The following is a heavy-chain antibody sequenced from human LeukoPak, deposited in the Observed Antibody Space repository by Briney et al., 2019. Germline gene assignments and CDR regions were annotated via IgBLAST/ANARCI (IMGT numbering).Heavy chain of an antibody. J-gene: IGHJ5*02. CDR1: GFTFSSYS. Sequence: GGSLRLSCAASGFTFSSYSMNWVRQAPGKGLEWVSYISSSSSTIYYADSVKARFPISRDNAKNSLYLQMNSLRGEDTAVYDCARGDKQLVFERRKGGFDHWGQGTLVTVSS. CDR3: ARGDKQLVFERRKGGFDH. CDR2: ISSSSSTI. D-gene: IGHD6-13*01. V-gene: IGHV3-48*01.